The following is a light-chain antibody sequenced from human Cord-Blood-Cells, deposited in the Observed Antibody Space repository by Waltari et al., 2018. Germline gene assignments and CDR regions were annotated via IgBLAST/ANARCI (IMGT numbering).Light chain of an antibody. CDR1: QSVLYSSNNRNY. CDR2: WAS. J-gene: IGKJ5*01. CDR3: QQYYSTPIT. Sequence: DIVMTQSPDSLAVSLGERATINRKSSQSVLYSSNNRNYLDWYQQKPGQPPKLLIYWASTRESGVPDRFSGSGSGTDFTLTISSLQAEDVAVYYCQQYYSTPITFGQGTRLEIK. V-gene: IGKV4-1*01.